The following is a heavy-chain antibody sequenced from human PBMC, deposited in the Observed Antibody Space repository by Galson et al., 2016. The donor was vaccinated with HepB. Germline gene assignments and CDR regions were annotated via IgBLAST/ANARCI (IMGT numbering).Heavy chain of an antibody. J-gene: IGHJ4*02. V-gene: IGHV3-23*01. CDR3: AKDRVGVTVFDS. CDR1: GFTFSDYA. CDR2: ISGYGGNT. D-gene: IGHD1-26*01. Sequence: SLRLSCAASGFTFSDYAMSWVRQAPGKGLEWVSTISGYGGNTYYADSVKGRFTISRDNSKNTLSLQMNSLRGEYTAVYYCAKDRVGVTVFDSWGQGTLVPVSS.